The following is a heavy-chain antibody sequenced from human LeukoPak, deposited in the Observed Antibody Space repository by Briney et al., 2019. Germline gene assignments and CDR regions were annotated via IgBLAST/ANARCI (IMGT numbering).Heavy chain of an antibody. Sequence: GGSLRLSCVASGSTFSSYSMTWVRQAPGKGLEWVSAISGGGENTYYADSVKGRFTISRDNSKNTLYLQMHSLRAEGTAVYYCARRIAARPWSPPFDYWGQGTLVTVSS. D-gene: IGHD6-6*01. V-gene: IGHV3-23*01. CDR3: ARRIAARPWSPPFDY. CDR2: ISGGGENT. J-gene: IGHJ4*02. CDR1: GSTFSSYS.